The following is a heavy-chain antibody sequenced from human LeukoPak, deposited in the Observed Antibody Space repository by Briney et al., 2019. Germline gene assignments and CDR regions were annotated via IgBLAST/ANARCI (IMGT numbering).Heavy chain of an antibody. CDR1: GFTFSLYN. Sequence: GGSLRLPCAGSGFTFSLYNMHWVRQAPGKGLEWVALISFGGSPKYYADSVKGRFTISRDNSKNTLFLQMSSPKAEDTAVYYCAREGASNGYHYGMDVWGQGTTVSVS. V-gene: IGHV3-30*04. CDR2: ISFGGSPK. D-gene: IGHD5-12*01. J-gene: IGHJ6*02. CDR3: AREGASNGYHYGMDV.